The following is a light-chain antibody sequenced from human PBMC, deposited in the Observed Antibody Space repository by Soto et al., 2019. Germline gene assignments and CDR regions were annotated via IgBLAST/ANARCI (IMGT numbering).Light chain of an antibody. CDR3: QQYYTTRLLT. CDR2: WAS. J-gene: IGKJ4*01. Sequence: DIVMTQSPDSLAVSLGERATINCKSSQSVLYSYKNKNYLAWYQQKPGQPPKLLIYWASTRESGVPDRFSGSGSGKDFTLTITSLQAEDVAVYYCQQYYTTRLLTFGGGTKVEI. CDR1: QSVLYSYKNKNY. V-gene: IGKV4-1*01.